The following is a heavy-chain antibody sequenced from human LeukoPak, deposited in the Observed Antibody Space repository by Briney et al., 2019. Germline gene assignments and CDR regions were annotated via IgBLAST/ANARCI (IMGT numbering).Heavy chain of an antibody. J-gene: IGHJ4*02. D-gene: IGHD2-15*01. Sequence: GSLRLSCAASGFTFSSYAMSWVRQPPGKGLEWIAYINYSGNTYYDPSLKSRVTISVDTSRNQFSLTLTSVTASDTTVYYCARHKTYSSVFDSWGQGTLVTVSS. CDR3: ARHKTYSSVFDS. CDR1: GFTFSSYA. CDR2: INYSGNT. V-gene: IGHV4-59*04.